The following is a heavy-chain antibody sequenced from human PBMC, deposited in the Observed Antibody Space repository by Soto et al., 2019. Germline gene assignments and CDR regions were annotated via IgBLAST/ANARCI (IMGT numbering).Heavy chain of an antibody. J-gene: IGHJ6*02. Sequence: EVQLVESGGGLVQPGGSLRLSCAASGYSLSTYWMHWVRQIPGQGLTWVSRIGPDGSSATYADSVKGRFTISRDNANNALYLQMNSLRAEDTAVYYCASEHNGYEHGADYYHGVDVWGQGTTVTVSS. D-gene: IGHD5-18*01. CDR3: ASEHNGYEHGADYYHGVDV. V-gene: IGHV3-74*03. CDR1: GYSLSTYW. CDR2: IGPDGSSA.